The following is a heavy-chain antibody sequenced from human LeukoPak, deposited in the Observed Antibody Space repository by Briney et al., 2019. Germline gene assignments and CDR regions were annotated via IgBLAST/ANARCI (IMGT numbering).Heavy chain of an antibody. CDR3: AKRGVVIRVILVGFHKEAYYFDS. V-gene: IGHV3-23*01. J-gene: IGHJ4*02. Sequence: GGSLRRYCAVSGFTLSNYGMSWVRQAPGKELEWVAGISGSGGSTNYADSVKGRFTISRDNRKNTLYLQMSSLRVEDTAVYFCAKRGVVIRVILVGFHKEAYYFDSWGQGALVAVSS. CDR2: ISGSGGST. CDR1: GFTLSNYG. D-gene: IGHD3-22*01.